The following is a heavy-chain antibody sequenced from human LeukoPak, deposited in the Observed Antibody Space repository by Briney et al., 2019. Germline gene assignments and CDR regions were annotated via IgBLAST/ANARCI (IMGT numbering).Heavy chain of an antibody. CDR3: ARSTTGTTFSNFDY. V-gene: IGHV1-2*02. D-gene: IGHD1-1*01. Sequence: GASVKVSCKASGYTFTGYYMHWVRQAPGQGLEWMGWINPNSGGTNYAQKFQGRVTMPRDTSISTAYMELSRLRSDDTAVYYCARSTTGTTFSNFDYWGQGTLVTVSS. CDR1: GYTFTGYY. CDR2: INPNSGGT. J-gene: IGHJ4*02.